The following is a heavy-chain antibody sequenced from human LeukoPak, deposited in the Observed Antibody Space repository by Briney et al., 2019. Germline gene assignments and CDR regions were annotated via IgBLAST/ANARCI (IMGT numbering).Heavy chain of an antibody. V-gene: IGHV1-69*05. CDR2: IIPIFGTA. CDR1: GGTFSSYA. J-gene: IGHJ4*02. D-gene: IGHD3-22*01. CDR3: ARESTYYYDSSGYSLDY. Sequence: GASVKVSCKASGGTFSSYAMSWVRQAPGQGLEWMGGIIPIFGTANYAQKFQGRVTITTDESTSTAYMELSSLRSEDTAVYYCARESTYYYDSSGYSLDYWGQGTLVTVSS.